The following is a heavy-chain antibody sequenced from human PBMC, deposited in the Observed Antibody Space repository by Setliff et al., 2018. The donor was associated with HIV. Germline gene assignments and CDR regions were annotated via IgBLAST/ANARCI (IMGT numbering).Heavy chain of an antibody. CDR1: GYTFAGYY. CDR3: ARDRASYGGYTYGNYYMDV. V-gene: IGHV1-2*02. CDR2: INPNGGGT. J-gene: IGHJ6*03. D-gene: IGHD5-18*01. Sequence: ASVKVSCKASGYTFAGYYIHWVRQAHGQGLEWMGWINPNGGGTNYAQKFQGRVTMTRDTSISTAYMELNRLRSDDTAMYYCARDRASYGGYTYGNYYMDVWGKGTTVTVSS.